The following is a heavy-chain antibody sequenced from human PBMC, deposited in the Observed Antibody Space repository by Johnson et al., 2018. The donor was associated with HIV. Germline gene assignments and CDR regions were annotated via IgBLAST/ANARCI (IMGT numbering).Heavy chain of an antibody. Sequence: QVQLVESGGGVVQPGTSLRLSCAASGFTFRHYAMHWVRQAPGKGLEWVAVISYDGSNKYYADSVKGRFTISRDNSKNTLSLQMNSPRVDDTAIYYCARVRAGRENAFDIWGQGTMVIVSS. CDR2: ISYDGSNK. CDR1: GFTFRHYA. V-gene: IGHV3-30*04. CDR3: ARVRAGRENAFDI. J-gene: IGHJ3*02. D-gene: IGHD1-26*01.